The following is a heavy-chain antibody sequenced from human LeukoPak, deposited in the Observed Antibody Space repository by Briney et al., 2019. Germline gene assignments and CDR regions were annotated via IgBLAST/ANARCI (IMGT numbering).Heavy chain of an antibody. V-gene: IGHV3-48*03. Sequence: PGGSLRLSCAASGFTFSSYEMNWVRQAPGKGLEWVSYISSSGSTIYYADSVKGRFTISRDNAKNSLYLQMNSLRAEDTAVYYCARWYYYYCSGDPDAFDICGQGTMVTVSS. CDR2: ISSSGSTI. D-gene: IGHD3-22*01. J-gene: IGHJ3*02. CDR3: ARWYYYYCSGDPDAFDI. CDR1: GFTFSSYE.